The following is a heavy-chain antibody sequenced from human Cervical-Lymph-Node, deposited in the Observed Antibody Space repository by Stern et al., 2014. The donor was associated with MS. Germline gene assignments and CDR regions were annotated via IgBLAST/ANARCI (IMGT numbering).Heavy chain of an antibody. Sequence: MQLLQSGAEVKKPGASVTVSCKVSGYTVTELSMQWVRQAPGKGLEWMGGFEPEDGETVYAQSFQGRLTMSEDTSTDTAYMELSSLRSEDSAVYYCAADVKGFGDYRSYTYYGMDVWGQGTTVTVSS. CDR1: GYTVTELS. D-gene: IGHD4-17*01. J-gene: IGHJ6*02. V-gene: IGHV1-24*01. CDR3: AADVKGFGDYRSYTYYGMDV. CDR2: FEPEDGET.